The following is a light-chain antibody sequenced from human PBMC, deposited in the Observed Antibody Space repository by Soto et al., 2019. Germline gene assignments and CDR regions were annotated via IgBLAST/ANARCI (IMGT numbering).Light chain of an antibody. CDR2: EVS. CDR1: SSDVGGYNY. CDR3: SSYAGSNSYV. J-gene: IGLJ1*01. Sequence: QSALTQPPSASGSPGQSVTISCTGTSSDVGGYNYVSWYQQHPGKAPKLMIYEVSKRPLGVPDRFSGSKSGNTASLTVSGLQAEDEADYYCSSYAGSNSYVFGTGTKLTVL. V-gene: IGLV2-8*01.